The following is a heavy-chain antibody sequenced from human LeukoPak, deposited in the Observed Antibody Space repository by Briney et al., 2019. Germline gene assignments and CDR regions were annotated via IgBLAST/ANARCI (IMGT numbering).Heavy chain of an antibody. Sequence: RPGGPLRLSCAASGFTFSNYAMTWVREAPGKGLEWVSAISGSDGSTYYSDSVTGRFTISRDNSKNTLYLQMSSLRTDDTAVYYCAKDGYDFWSGYQIDFWGQGTLVSVSS. V-gene: IGHV3-23*01. CDR2: ISGSDGST. D-gene: IGHD3-3*01. CDR1: GFTFSNYA. CDR3: AKDGYDFWSGYQIDF. J-gene: IGHJ4*02.